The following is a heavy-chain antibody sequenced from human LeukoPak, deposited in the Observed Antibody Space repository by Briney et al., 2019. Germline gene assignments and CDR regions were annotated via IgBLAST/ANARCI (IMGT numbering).Heavy chain of an antibody. CDR2: IKQDGSEK. D-gene: IGHD5-18*01. CDR3: ARERDTAMVIDY. V-gene: IGHV3-7*01. CDR1: GFTFSSYW. Sequence: PGGSLRLSCAASGFTFSSYWVSWVRQAPGKGLEWVANIKQDGSEKYYVDSVKCRFTISRDNAKNSLYLQMNSLRAEDTAVYYCARERDTAMVIDYWGQGTLVTVSS. J-gene: IGHJ4*02.